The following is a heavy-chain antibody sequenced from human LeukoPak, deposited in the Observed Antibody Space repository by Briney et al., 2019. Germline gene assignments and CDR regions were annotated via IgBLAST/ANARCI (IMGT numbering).Heavy chain of an antibody. Sequence: SETLSLTCTVSGGSISSYYWTWIRQPPRKGLGWMGFIYNGRSTRYNPSLESRVTISVDTSKTTFSLKLNSVTAEDTAVYYCARRNVLTGGEALDIWGQGTMVTVSS. V-gene: IGHV4-59*08. CDR3: ARRNVLTGGEALDI. CDR1: GGSISSYY. J-gene: IGHJ3*02. CDR2: IYNGRST. D-gene: IGHD3-16*01.